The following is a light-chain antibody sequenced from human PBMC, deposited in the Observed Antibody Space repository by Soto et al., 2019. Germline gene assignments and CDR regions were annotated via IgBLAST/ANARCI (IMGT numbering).Light chain of an antibody. V-gene: IGKV3-15*01. CDR3: QQYDNWLT. J-gene: IGKJ4*01. CDR2: GAS. CDR1: QSVSSN. Sequence: EVVMTQSPATLSVSPGERATLSCRASQSVSSNLAWYQHKPGQAPRLIMYGASTRATGIPARFSGSGSGTEFTLTISSLQSEDFAVYYCQQYDNWLTFGEGTKVEIK.